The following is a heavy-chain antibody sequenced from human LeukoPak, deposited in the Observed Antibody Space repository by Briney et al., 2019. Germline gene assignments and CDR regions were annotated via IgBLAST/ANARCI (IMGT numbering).Heavy chain of an antibody. J-gene: IGHJ6*03. D-gene: IGHD3-3*01. CDR2: MNPNSGNT. V-gene: IGHV1-8*01. CDR1: GYTFTSYD. CDR3: ARAGYDFWSGYYKDYYYYYYMDV. Sequence: GASVKVSCKASGYTFTSYDINWVRQATGQGLERMGWMNPNSGNTGYAQKFQGRVTMTRNTSISTAYMELSSLRSEDTAVYYCARAGYDFWSGYYKDYYYYYYMDVWGKGTTVTVSS.